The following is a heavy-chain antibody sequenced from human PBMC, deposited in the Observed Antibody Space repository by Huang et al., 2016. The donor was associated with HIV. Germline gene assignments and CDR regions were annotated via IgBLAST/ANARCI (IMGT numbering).Heavy chain of an antibody. CDR2: IYPGDSDV. D-gene: IGHD2-21*02. J-gene: IGHJ3*01. CDR3: ARPPTYSDDGGYYIDAFGV. Sequence: EVQLVQSGAEMKRPGESLKISCKVSGYSFTRQWIGWVRQVPGKGPEWMGLIYPGDSDVKYSPTFQVQVTISADKSISTAYLQWKSLKVSDTAMYFCARPPTYSDDGGYYIDAFGVWGRGTMVTVS. V-gene: IGHV5-51*03. CDR1: GYSFTRQW.